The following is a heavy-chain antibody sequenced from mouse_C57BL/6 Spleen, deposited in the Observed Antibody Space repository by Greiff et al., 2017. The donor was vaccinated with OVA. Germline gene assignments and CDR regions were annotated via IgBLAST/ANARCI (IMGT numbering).Heavy chain of an antibody. V-gene: IGHV3-6*01. CDR2: ISYDGSH. J-gene: IGHJ1*03. Sequence: EVKLMESGPGLVKPSQSLSLTCSVTGYSITSGYYWNWIRQFPGNKLEWMGYISYDGSHNYNPSLKNRISITRDTSKNQFFLKLNSVTTEDTATYDCARELVWDYWYFDVWGTGTTVTVSS. CDR1: GYSITSGYY. CDR3: ARELVWDYWYFDV. D-gene: IGHD4-1*01.